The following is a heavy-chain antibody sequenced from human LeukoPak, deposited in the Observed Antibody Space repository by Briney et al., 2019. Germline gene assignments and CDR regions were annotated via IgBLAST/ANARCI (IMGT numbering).Heavy chain of an antibody. CDR3: ARFFEPASSGPWFDP. D-gene: IGHD6-25*01. V-gene: IGHV3-33*01. J-gene: IGHJ5*02. Sequence: GGSLRLSCAASGFTFSSYGMHWGREAPGKGLEWVAVIWYDGSNKYYADSVKGRFTISRDNSKNTLYLQMNSLRAEDTAVYYGARFFEPASSGPWFDPWGQGTLVTVSS. CDR2: IWYDGSNK. CDR1: GFTFSSYG.